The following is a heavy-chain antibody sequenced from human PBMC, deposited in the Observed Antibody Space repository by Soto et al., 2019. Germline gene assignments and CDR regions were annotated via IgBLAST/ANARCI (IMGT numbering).Heavy chain of an antibody. CDR1: GGSISNYY. CDR3: ATRITVFGLLIPPFDP. V-gene: IGHV4-59*01. CDR2: ISDSGST. Sequence: PSETLSLTCNVSGGSISNYYWNWIRQPPGKRLEWIGYISDSGSTKYNPSLMSRVTISADMSKNQVSLKVKSVAAADTAIYYCATRITVFGLLIPPFDPWGQGTQVTVSS. J-gene: IGHJ5*02. D-gene: IGHD3-3*01.